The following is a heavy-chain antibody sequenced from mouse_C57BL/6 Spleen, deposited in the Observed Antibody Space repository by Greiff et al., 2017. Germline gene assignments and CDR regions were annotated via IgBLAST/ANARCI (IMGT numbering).Heavy chain of an antibody. V-gene: IGHV1-72*01. J-gene: IGHJ4*01. D-gene: IGHD1-1*01. CDR1: GYTFTSYW. CDR2: IDPNSGGT. CDR3: ARNPRGVVDAMDY. Sequence: QVQLQQPGAELVKPGASVKLSCKASGYTFTSYWMHWVKQRPGRGLEWIGRIDPNSGGTKYNEKFKSKATLTVDKPSSTAYMQLRSLTAEDSAVDYCARNPRGVVDAMDYWGQGTSVTVSS.